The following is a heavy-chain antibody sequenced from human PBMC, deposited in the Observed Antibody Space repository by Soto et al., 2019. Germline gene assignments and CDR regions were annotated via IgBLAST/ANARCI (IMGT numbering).Heavy chain of an antibody. J-gene: IGHJ5*02. Sequence: GGSLRLSCAASGFTFSSYAMSWVRQAPGKGLEWVSAISGSGGSTYYADSVKGRFTISRDNSKNTLYLQMNSLRAEDTAVYYCAKDPTLTTYYDFWSPLFDPWGQGTLVTVSS. CDR3: AKDPTLTTYYDFWSPLFDP. D-gene: IGHD3-3*01. CDR2: ISGSGGST. V-gene: IGHV3-23*01. CDR1: GFTFSSYA.